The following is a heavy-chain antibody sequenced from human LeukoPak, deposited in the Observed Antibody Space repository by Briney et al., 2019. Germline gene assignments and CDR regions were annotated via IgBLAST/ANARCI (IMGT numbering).Heavy chain of an antibody. V-gene: IGHV3-21*04. Sequence: GGSLRLSCAASGFTFSSYSMNWVRQAPGKGLEWVSFISSSSSYIYYADSVKGRFTISRDNSKNTLYLQMNSLRAEDTAVYYCAKDTGYSSSYLPDYWGQGTLVTVSS. J-gene: IGHJ4*02. CDR1: GFTFSSYS. CDR2: ISSSSSYI. CDR3: AKDTGYSSSYLPDY. D-gene: IGHD6-13*01.